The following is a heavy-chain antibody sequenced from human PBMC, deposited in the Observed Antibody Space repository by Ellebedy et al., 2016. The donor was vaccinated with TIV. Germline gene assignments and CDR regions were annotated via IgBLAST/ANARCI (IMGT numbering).Heavy chain of an antibody. V-gene: IGHV3-48*02. D-gene: IGHD5-18*01. J-gene: IGHJ4*02. Sequence: GESLKISXAASGFTFSSYSMNWVRQAPGKRLEWVSYISSSSSTIHYADSVKGRFTISRDNAKNSLYLQMNSLRDEDTAVYYCARDRGGYTYGNFDYWGQGTLVTVSS. CDR2: ISSSSSTI. CDR1: GFTFSSYS. CDR3: ARDRGGYTYGNFDY.